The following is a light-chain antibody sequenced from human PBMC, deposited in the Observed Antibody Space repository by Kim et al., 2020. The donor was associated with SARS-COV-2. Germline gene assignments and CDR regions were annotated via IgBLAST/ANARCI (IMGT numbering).Light chain of an antibody. CDR2: EVI. CDR1: SSDFGGFNY. J-gene: IGLJ1*01. Sequence: SALTQPPSASGSPGQSVTISCSGTSSDFGGFNYVSWYQQHPGKAPKLIIYEVIKRPSGVPDRFSGSRSGYTASLTISGLQAEDEADYYCTTHGGFNYVFGTGTKVTVL. V-gene: IGLV2-8*01. CDR3: TTHGGFNYV.